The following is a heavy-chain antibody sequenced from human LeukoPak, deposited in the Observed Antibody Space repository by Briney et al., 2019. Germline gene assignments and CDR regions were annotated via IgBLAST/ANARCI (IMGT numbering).Heavy chain of an antibody. Sequence: GGSLRLSCAASGFTFSGYSMNWVRQAPGKGLEWVSSISSSSSYIYYADSVKGRFTISRDNAKNSLYLQMSRLRAEDTAVYYCARRGAVADLTFDYWGQGNLVTVSS. CDR1: GFTFSGYS. J-gene: IGHJ4*02. V-gene: IGHV3-21*01. CDR3: ARRGAVADLTFDY. CDR2: ISSSSSYI. D-gene: IGHD6-19*01.